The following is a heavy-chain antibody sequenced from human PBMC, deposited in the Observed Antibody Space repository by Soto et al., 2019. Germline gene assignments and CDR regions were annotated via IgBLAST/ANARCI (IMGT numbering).Heavy chain of an antibody. J-gene: IGHJ6*02. CDR3: ARSTHYYYIMDV. Sequence: ASVKVSCKASGYTFTSYGISWVRQAPGQGLEWMGWINPNSGGTNYAQKFQGWVTMTRDTSISTAYMELSRLRSDDTAVYYCARSTHYYYIMDVWGQGTTVTVSS. CDR2: INPNSGGT. CDR1: GYTFTSYG. V-gene: IGHV1-2*04.